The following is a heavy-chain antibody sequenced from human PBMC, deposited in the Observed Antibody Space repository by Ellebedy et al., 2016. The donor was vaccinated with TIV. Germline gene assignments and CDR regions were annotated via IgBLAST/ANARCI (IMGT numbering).Heavy chain of an antibody. CDR2: IRTKAHGGTA. CDR1: GFTFGNYA. D-gene: IGHD3-16*01. V-gene: IGHV3-49*04. CDR3: TRALYADGYYCDY. Sequence: PGGSLRLSCTTSGFTFGNYALTWVRQAPGKGLEWVGFIRTKAHGGTAEYAASVKGRFTISRDDSKSIAYLQMNSLKTEDTAVYYCTRALYADGYYCDYWGQGTLVTVSS. J-gene: IGHJ4*02.